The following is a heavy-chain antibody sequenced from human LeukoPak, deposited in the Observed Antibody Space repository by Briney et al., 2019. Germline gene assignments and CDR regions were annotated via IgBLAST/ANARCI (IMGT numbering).Heavy chain of an antibody. D-gene: IGHD3-3*01. CDR2: INPNSGGT. V-gene: IGHV1-2*02. J-gene: IGHJ4*02. CDR1: GYTFTGYY. CDR3: ARVPQTGVVDDY. Sequence: RGASVKVSCKASGYTFTGYYMHWVRQAPGQGLEWMGWINPNSGGTNYAQKFQGRVTMTRDTSISTAYMELSRLRSDDTAVYYCARVPQTGVVDDYWGQGTLATVSS.